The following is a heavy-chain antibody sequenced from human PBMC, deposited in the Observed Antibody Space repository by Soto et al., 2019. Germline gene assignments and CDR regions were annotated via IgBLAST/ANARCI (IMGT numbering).Heavy chain of an antibody. CDR1: GGPFSSGGYY. J-gene: IGHJ4*02. D-gene: IGHD4-17*01. Sequence: QVQLQESGPGLVKPSQTLSLTCTVSGGPFSSGGYYWSWIRQEPGKGLEWIGYIYQNGDTSYNPSLMSRLTISADTSKTQFSLKLSSVTAADTAVYYCARGDSTVSSVFDYWGQRMLVTVSS. CDR2: IYQNGDT. CDR3: ARGDSTVSSVFDY. V-gene: IGHV4-31*03.